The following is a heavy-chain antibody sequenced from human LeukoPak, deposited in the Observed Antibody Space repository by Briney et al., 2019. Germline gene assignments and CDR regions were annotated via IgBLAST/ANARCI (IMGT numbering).Heavy chain of an antibody. D-gene: IGHD3-3*01. Sequence: PAGYLRLSCSTTVFLFNTFGMHWVRQAPGKGLEWVSSISSSSSYKFYADSLKGRFTISRDNARNLLYLQIYSLRDEDTAVYYCARGGDFNDIKQYYFDYWGQGTLVTVSS. CDR2: ISSSSSYK. J-gene: IGHJ4*02. CDR1: VFLFNTFG. CDR3: ARGGDFNDIKQYYFDY. V-gene: IGHV3-21*01.